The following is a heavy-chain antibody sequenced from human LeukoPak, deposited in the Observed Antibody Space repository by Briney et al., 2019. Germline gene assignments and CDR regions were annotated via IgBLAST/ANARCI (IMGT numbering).Heavy chain of an antibody. J-gene: IGHJ3*02. V-gene: IGHV1-69*13. D-gene: IGHD3-10*01. Sequence: SVKASCKASGGTFSSYAISWVRQAPGQGLEWMGGIIPIFGTANYAQKFQGRVTITADESTSTAYMELSSLRSEDTAVYYCAREGGSGSYGPIWGQGTMVTVSS. CDR3: AREGGSGSYGPI. CDR2: IIPIFGTA. CDR1: GGTFSSYA.